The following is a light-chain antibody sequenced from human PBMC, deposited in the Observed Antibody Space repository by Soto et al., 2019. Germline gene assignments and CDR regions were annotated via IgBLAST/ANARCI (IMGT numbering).Light chain of an antibody. CDR2: GAS. J-gene: IGKJ1*01. V-gene: IGKV3-15*01. CDR1: QSVSNN. CDR3: QQYNNWPRT. Sequence: QSPGTLSLSPGERATLSCRASQSVSNNYLAWYQQKPGQAPRLLIYGASTRATGIPARFSGSGSGTEFTLTISSLQSEDFAVYYCQQYNNWPRTFGQGTKVDIK.